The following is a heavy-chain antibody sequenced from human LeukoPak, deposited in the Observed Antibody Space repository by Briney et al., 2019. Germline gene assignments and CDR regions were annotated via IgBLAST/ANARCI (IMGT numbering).Heavy chain of an antibody. D-gene: IGHD2-15*01. J-gene: IGHJ4*02. CDR1: GFTFSNYG. V-gene: IGHV3-30*03. CDR2: ISYDGSNK. Sequence: PGGSLRLSCAASGFTFSNYGMHWVRQAPGKGLEWVAVISYDGSNKYYADSVKGRFTISRDNSKNTLYLQMNSLRAEDTAVYYCARGAADFDYWGQGTLVTVSS. CDR3: ARGAADFDY.